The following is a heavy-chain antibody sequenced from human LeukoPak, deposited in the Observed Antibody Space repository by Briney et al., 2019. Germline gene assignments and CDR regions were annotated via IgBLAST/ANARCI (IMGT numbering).Heavy chain of an antibody. CDR3: ARRKRYSSSPFDY. CDR1: GGSFSGYY. J-gene: IGHJ4*02. V-gene: IGHV4-34*01. D-gene: IGHD6-6*01. Sequence: SETLSLTCAVYGGSFSGYYWSWIRQPPGKGLEWIGEINHSGSTNYNPSLKSRVTISVDTSKNQFSLKLSSVTAADTAVYYCARRKRYSSSPFDYWGQGTLVTVSS. CDR2: INHSGST.